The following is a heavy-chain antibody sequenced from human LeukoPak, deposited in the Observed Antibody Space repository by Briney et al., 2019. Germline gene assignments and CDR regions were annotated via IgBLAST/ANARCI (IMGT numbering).Heavy chain of an antibody. CDR3: ARSGGTASGKYERATLDY. J-gene: IGHJ4*02. CDR1: GESVSSNNAA. V-gene: IGHV6-1*01. CDR2: TYYRSRWYN. Sequence: SQTLSLTCDISGESVSSNNAAWNWIRQSPPRGLEWLGRTYYRSRWYNDYAVSLKSRMTINADTSKNHFSLQLNSVTPEDTAVYYCARSGGTASGKYERATLDYWGQGTLVTVSS. D-gene: IGHD1-26*01.